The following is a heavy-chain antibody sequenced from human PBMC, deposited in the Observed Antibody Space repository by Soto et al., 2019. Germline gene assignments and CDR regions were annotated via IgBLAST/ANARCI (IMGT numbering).Heavy chain of an antibody. Sequence: PGESLKIACKGSGYSFTSYWIGWVRQMPGKGLEWMGIIYPGDSDTRYSPSFQGQVTISADKSISTAHLQWSSLKASDTAMYYCARQEMATIPAFDIWGQGTMVTVSS. J-gene: IGHJ3*02. V-gene: IGHV5-51*01. CDR2: IYPGDSDT. CDR3: ARQEMATIPAFDI. CDR1: GYSFTSYW. D-gene: IGHD5-12*01.